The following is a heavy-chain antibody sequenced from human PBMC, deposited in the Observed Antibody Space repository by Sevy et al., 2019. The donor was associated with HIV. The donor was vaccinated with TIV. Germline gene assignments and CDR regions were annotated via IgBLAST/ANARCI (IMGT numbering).Heavy chain of an antibody. D-gene: IGHD4-4*01. J-gene: IGHJ4*02. CDR3: AREDPVSHYSNYEGVDY. CDR2: ISYDGSNK. Sequence: GGSLRLSCAASGFTFSSYAMHWVRQAPGKGLEWVAVISYDGSNKYYADSVKGRFTISRDNSKNTLYLQMNSPRAEDTAVYYCAREDPVSHYSNYEGVDYWGQGTLVTVSS. V-gene: IGHV3-30-3*01. CDR1: GFTFSSYA.